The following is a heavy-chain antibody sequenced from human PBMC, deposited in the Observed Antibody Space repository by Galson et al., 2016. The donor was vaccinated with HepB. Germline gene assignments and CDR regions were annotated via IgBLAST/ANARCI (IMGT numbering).Heavy chain of an antibody. J-gene: IGHJ5*02. CDR3: AREGVEAAGGRGYNWFDP. Sequence: SLRLSCAASGSTVSSNYMSWVRQAPGKGLEWVSVIYSGGSTYYADSVKGRFTISRDNSKNTLYLQMNSLRAEDTAVYYCAREGVEAAGGRGYNWFDPWGHGTLVTVSS. D-gene: IGHD6-13*01. V-gene: IGHV3-66*01. CDR1: GSTVSSNY. CDR2: IYSGGST.